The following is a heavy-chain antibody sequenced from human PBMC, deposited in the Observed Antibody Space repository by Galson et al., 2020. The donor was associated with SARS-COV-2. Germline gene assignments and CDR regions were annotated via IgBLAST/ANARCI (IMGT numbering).Heavy chain of an antibody. V-gene: IGHV3-11*01. Sequence: KIGESLKISCTASGNTLRNYYMSWIRQAPGRGLEWLSYISDSGSRVDYADSVKGRFTISRDNGKNSVYLEMNSLRDEDTAVYYCARRSVYFDSWGQGTLVTVSS. CDR3: ARRSVYFDS. J-gene: IGHJ4*02. CDR1: GNTLRNYY. CDR2: ISDSGSRV.